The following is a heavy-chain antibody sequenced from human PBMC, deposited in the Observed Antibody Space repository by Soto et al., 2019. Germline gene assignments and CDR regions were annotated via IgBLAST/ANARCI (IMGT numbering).Heavy chain of an antibody. CDR2: ISYDGSNK. CDR1: GFTFSNYA. D-gene: IGHD4-4*01. J-gene: IGHJ4*02. CDR3: VKEKLYSNYEYYFDS. V-gene: IGHV3-30*18. Sequence: GGSLRLSCAASGFTFSNYAMHWVRQAPGKGLEWVAVISYDGSNKVYGDSVKGRFTISRDNAKNSLYLQMNSLRPEDTALYYCVKEKLYSNYEYYFDSWGQGTLVTVS.